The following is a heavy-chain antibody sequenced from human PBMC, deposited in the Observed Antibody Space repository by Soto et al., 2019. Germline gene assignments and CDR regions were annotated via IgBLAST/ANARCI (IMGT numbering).Heavy chain of an antibody. J-gene: IGHJ4*02. D-gene: IGHD3-22*01. CDR2: ISFDGTNK. Sequence: GGSLSLSCAATGFTFSSHAMNWVRQAPGKGLEWVSVISFDGTNKYYAESLRGRYTISRDNSKNVLYLDMNSLRPDDTAIYYCARAHGPYYDSSYYGLARNYFDYWGQGALVTVSS. CDR1: GFTFSSHA. CDR3: ARAHGPYYDSSYYGLARNYFDY. V-gene: IGHV3-30-3*01.